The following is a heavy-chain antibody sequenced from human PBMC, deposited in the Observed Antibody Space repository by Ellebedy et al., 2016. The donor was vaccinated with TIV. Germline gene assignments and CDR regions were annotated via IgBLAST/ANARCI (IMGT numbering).Heavy chain of an antibody. Sequence: GESLKISCTASRFTFSNYGMHWVRQAPGKGLEWVATISYTGTDDFYADSVKGRFTISRDDSKNTLYLQMNSLRAEDTAVYYCAKDQASFRHLPVVDVWGQGTTVTVSS. V-gene: IGHV3-30*18. J-gene: IGHJ6*02. CDR1: RFTFSNYG. CDR3: AKDQASFRHLPVVDV. D-gene: IGHD1-14*01. CDR2: ISYTGTDD.